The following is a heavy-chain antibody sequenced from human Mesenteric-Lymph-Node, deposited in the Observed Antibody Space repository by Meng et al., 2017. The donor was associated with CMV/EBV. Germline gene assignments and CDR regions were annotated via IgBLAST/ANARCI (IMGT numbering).Heavy chain of an antibody. V-gene: IGHV3-74*01. CDR2: INTDGSST. J-gene: IGHJ4*02. CDR1: GFTFSTYW. CDR3: AKAFNPVAALFDY. Sequence: GESLKISCAASGFTFSTYWMYWVRQAPGKGLVWVSGINTDGSSTSYAESVKGRFTISRDNAKNTLYLQMNSLRAEDTAVYYCAKAFNPVAALFDYWGQGTLVTVSS. D-gene: IGHD2-15*01.